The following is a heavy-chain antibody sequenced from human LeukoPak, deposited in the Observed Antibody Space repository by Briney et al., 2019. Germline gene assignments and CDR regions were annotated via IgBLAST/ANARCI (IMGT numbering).Heavy chain of an antibody. CDR2: INFGGST. CDR3: AREPLTLTYYSDSRGIYYYYGMDV. J-gene: IGHJ6*02. D-gene: IGHD3-22*01. CDR1: LGSTRRGTYY. V-gene: IGHV4-30-4*02. Sequence: PPETPCLTPTVSLGSTRRGTYYWSSVRQPPGDGMEWILSINFGGSTNYIPSLMSRVTISVDTSKSQFSLKLSSVTTADTAVYCCAREPLTLTYYSDSRGIYYYYGMDVWGQGTPVTVSS.